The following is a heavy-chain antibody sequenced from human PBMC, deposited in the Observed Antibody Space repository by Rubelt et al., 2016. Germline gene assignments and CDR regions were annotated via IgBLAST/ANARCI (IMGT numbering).Heavy chain of an antibody. V-gene: IGHV5-10-1*03. CDR2: IDPSDSYT. D-gene: IGHD3-10*01. Sequence: EVQLVQSGAEVKKPGESLRISCKGSGYSFTSYWISWVRQMPGKGLEWMGRIDPSDSYTNYSPSFQGHVSSSADKSISAHDLQWSSVKAADTAMYYCARIPGSGSSEINWFDPWGQGTLVTVSS. CDR3: ARIPGSGSSEINWFDP. J-gene: IGHJ5*02. CDR1: GYSFTSYW.